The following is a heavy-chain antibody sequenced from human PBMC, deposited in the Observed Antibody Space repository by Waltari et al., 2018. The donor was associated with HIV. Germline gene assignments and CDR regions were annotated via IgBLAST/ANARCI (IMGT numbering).Heavy chain of an antibody. Sequence: QLQLQQSGPGLVKPSATLSLTCTVSGGSVINSDYYWDFIRQPPGKGLEWIGNIYYTGTTFYTPSLKSRVTMSADLSRNQFSLRLNSVTAADTAIYYCARRPRMAAFYLYYGMDVWGQGTTVTVSS. CDR1: GGSVINSDYY. CDR3: ARRPRMAAFYLYYGMDV. J-gene: IGHJ6*02. CDR2: IYYTGTT. V-gene: IGHV4-39*01. D-gene: IGHD2-8*01.